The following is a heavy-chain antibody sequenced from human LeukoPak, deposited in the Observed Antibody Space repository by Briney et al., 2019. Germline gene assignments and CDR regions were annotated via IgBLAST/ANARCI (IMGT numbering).Heavy chain of an antibody. V-gene: IGHV4-34*01. CDR1: GGSFSGHY. CDR3: ARFRAKNWFGP. J-gene: IGHJ5*02. CDR2: INHSGTT. Sequence: SETLSLTCGVSGGSFSGHYWSWIRQPPGKGLEWIGEINHSGTTSYNPSLKSRFIISVDTPKKQFSLNLSSVTAADTAVYYCARFRAKNWFGPWGRGTLVTVSS.